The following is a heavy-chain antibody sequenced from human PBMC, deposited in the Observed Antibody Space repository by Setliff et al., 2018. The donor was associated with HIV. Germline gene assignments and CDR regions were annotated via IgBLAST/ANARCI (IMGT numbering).Heavy chain of an antibody. J-gene: IGHJ6*02. CDR3: ARDQLAMVRRNGMDV. D-gene: IGHD3-10*01. CDR1: GFTFSSYA. Sequence: RGSLRLSCAASGFTFSSYAMQWVRQAPGKGLEWVAVISSDGSNEYYADSVKGRFTISRDNSKNTLYVQMNSLRAEDTAVYYCARDQLAMVRRNGMDVWGQGTTVTVSS. V-gene: IGHV3-30*04. CDR2: ISSDGSNE.